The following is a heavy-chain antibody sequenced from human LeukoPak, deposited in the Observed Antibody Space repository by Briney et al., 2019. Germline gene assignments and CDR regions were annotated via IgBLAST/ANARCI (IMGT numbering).Heavy chain of an antibody. CDR2: INWNGGST. J-gene: IGHJ4*02. D-gene: IGHD3-22*01. CDR3: ARRVDSSGYYYFNGYYFDY. Sequence: GGSLRLSCAASGFTFDDYGMSWVRQAPGKGLEWVSGINWNGGSTGYADSVKGRFTISRDNAKNSLYLQMNSLRAEDTALYYCARRVDSSGYYYFNGYYFDYWGQGTLVTVSS. CDR1: GFTFDDYG. V-gene: IGHV3-20*04.